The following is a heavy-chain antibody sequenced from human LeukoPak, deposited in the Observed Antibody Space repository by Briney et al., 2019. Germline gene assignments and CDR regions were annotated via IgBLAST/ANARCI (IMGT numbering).Heavy chain of an antibody. J-gene: IGHJ4*02. CDR2: ISSSSNYI. CDR1: GFTFSSYA. CDR3: ARGLGCGGDCYHDY. D-gene: IGHD2-21*02. Sequence: GGSLRLSCAASGFTFSSYAMNWVRQAPGKGLDWVSSISSSSNYIYYADSVKGRFTISRDNAKNSLYLQMNSLRAEDTAVYYCARGLGCGGDCYHDYWGQGTLVTVSS. V-gene: IGHV3-21*01.